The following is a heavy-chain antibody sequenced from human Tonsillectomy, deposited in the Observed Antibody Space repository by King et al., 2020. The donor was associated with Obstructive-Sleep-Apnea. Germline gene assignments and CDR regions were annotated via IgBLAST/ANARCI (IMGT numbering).Heavy chain of an antibody. CDR2: TYYRSKWYN. J-gene: IGHJ5*02. V-gene: IGHV6-1*01. D-gene: IGHD6-13*01. CDR3: TRGKIAAPGAWLDP. Sequence: VQLQQSGPGLVRPSQTLSLTCAISGDSVSINSSVWNWIRQSSSRGLEWLGRTYYRSKWYNDYALSVESRITINPDTSKNQFSLQLNSVTPEDTAVYYCTRGKIAAPGAWLDPWGQGSLVTVSS. CDR1: GDSVSINSSV.